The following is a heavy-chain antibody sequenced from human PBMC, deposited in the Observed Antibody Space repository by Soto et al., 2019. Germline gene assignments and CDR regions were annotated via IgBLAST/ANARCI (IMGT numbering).Heavy chain of an antibody. CDR1: GGSFSGYY. Sequence: SETLSLTCAVYGGSFSGYYWSWIRQPPGKGLEWIGEINHSGSTNYNPSLKSRVTISVDTSKNQFSLKLSSVTAADTAVYYCASLYSGPPYYYYYMDVWGKGTTVTVSS. D-gene: IGHD5-12*01. V-gene: IGHV4-34*01. CDR2: INHSGST. CDR3: ASLYSGPPYYYYYMDV. J-gene: IGHJ6*03.